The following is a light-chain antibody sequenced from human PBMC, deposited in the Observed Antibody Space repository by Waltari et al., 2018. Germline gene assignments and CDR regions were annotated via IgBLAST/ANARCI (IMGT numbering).Light chain of an antibody. CDR3: CSYGGASARL. V-gene: IGLV2-23*02. J-gene: IGLJ2*01. Sequence: QYALTQPASVSGSPGQSITISCTGSSNYVGSYNLVSWYKQHPGEAPTLILYEVSKRPSGVSDRFAGSKSGNTASLTISGLRPEDEADYYCCSYGGASARLFGGGTKVTVL. CDR1: SNYVGSYNL. CDR2: EVS.